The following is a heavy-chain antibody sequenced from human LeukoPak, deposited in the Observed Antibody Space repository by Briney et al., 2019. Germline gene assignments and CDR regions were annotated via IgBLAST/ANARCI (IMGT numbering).Heavy chain of an antibody. V-gene: IGHV4-38-2*02. CDR3: ARVSSGFYPDY. CDR2: IYHSGST. Sequence: SETLSLTCTVSGYSISSDYFWGWIRQPPGKGLEWIGSIYHSGSTYYNPSLESRLTILVDTSKNQFSLKLSSVTAADTAVYYCARVSSGFYPDYWGQGTLVTVSS. J-gene: IGHJ4*02. CDR1: GYSISSDYF. D-gene: IGHD3-22*01.